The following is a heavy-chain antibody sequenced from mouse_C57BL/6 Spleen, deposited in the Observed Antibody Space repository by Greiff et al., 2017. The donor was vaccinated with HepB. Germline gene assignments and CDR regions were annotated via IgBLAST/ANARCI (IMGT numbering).Heavy chain of an antibody. CDR2: IYWDDDK. CDR1: GFSLSTSGMG. V-gene: IGHV8-12*01. CDR3: ARVYGNYDYYAMDY. J-gene: IGHJ4*01. Sequence: QVTLKESGPGILQSSQTLSLTCSFSGFSLSTSGMGVSWIRQPSGKGLEWLAHIYWDDDKRYNTSLKSRLTISKDTSRNQVFLKITSVDTADTATYSCARVYGNYDYYAMDYWGQGTSVTVSS. D-gene: IGHD2-1*01.